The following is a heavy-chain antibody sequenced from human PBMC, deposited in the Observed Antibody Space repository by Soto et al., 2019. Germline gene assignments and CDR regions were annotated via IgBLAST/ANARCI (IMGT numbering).Heavy chain of an antibody. Sequence: SGPTLVNPTQTLTLTCTFSGFSLSTSGVGVGWIRQPPGKALEWLALIYWDDDKRYSPSLKSRLTITKDTSKNQVVLTMTNMDPVDTATYYCAHSPKTPLWIGELLHWFDPWGQGTLVTVSS. D-gene: IGHD3-10*01. J-gene: IGHJ5*02. V-gene: IGHV2-5*02. CDR3: AHSPKTPLWIGELLHWFDP. CDR2: IYWDDDK. CDR1: GFSLSTSGVG.